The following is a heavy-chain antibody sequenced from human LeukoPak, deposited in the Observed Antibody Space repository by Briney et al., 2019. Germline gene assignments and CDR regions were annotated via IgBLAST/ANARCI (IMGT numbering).Heavy chain of an antibody. CDR1: GFTFDEYA. CDR3: AKLGGYSYGYAFDY. J-gene: IGHJ4*02. V-gene: IGHV3-9*01. Sequence: GGSLRLSCAASGFTFDEYAMHWVRQVPGEGLAWVSGISWNSGSIGYVDSVKGRFTISRDNAKNSLYLQMNSLRAEDTALYYCAKLGGYSYGYAFDYWGQGTLVTVSS. D-gene: IGHD5-18*01. CDR2: ISWNSGSI.